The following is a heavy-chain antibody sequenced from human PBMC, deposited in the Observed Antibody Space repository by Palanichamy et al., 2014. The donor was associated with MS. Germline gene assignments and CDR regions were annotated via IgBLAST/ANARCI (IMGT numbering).Heavy chain of an antibody. CDR1: GYTFTDYY. CDR2: FNPKSGDT. CDR3: ARATNDIPVAGTDY. D-gene: IGHD6-19*01. J-gene: IGHJ4*02. Sequence: QVQLVQSGAEVKKPGASVKVSCKASGYTFTDYYIHWVRQAPGQGLEWMGWFNPKSGDTNYGQKFQGRVTVTRDTSISTAYLELSRLRSDDTAVYYCARATNDIPVAGTDYWGQGTLATV. V-gene: IGHV1-2*02.